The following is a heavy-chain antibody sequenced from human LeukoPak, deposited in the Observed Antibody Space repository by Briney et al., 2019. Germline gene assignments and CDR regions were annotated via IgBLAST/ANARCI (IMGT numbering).Heavy chain of an antibody. Sequence: GRSLRLSCAASGFTFSSYGMHWVRQAPGKGLEWVAVIWYDGSNKYYADSVKGRFTISRDNSKNTLYLQMNSLRAEDTAVYYCARATRYYDILTGPFDYWGQGTLVTVSS. D-gene: IGHD3-9*01. CDR1: GFTFSSYG. J-gene: IGHJ4*02. V-gene: IGHV3-33*01. CDR2: IWYDGSNK. CDR3: ARATRYYDILTGPFDY.